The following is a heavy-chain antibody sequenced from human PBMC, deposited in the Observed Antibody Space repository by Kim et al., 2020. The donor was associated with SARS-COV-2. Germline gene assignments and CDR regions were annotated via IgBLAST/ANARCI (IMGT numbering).Heavy chain of an antibody. Sequence: STYYADSVKGRFTISRHNSKNTLYLQMNSLRAEDTAVYYCARDLLGALDYWGQGTLVTVSS. J-gene: IGHJ4*02. CDR2: ST. V-gene: IGHV3-53*04. D-gene: IGHD1-26*01. CDR3: ARDLLGALDY.